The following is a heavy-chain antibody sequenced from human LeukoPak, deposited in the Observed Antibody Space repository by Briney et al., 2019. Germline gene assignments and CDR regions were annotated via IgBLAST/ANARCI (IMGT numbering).Heavy chain of an antibody. CDR3: ARALSSLSLNWFDP. J-gene: IGHJ5*02. CDR2: INWNGGST. V-gene: IGHV3-20*04. D-gene: IGHD6-6*01. Sequence: PGGSLRLSCAASGFTFDDYGMSWVRQAPGKGLEWVSGINWNGGSTGYADSVKGRFTISRDNAKNSLYLQMNSLRAEDTALYYCARALSSLSLNWFDPWGQGTLVTVSS. CDR1: GFTFDDYG.